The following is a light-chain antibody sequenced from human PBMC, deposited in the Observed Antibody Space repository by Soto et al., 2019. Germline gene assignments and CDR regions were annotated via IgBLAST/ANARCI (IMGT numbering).Light chain of an antibody. V-gene: IGLV2-23*01. J-gene: IGLJ1*01. Sequence: QSVLTQPASVSGSPGQSIAISCTGTSSDVGSYNLVSWYQQHPGKAPKLMIYEDTKRPSGVSDRFSGSKSGNTASLTISGLQAEDEADYYCCSYATSSTYVFGTGTTVTVL. CDR2: EDT. CDR3: CSYATSSTYV. CDR1: SSDVGSYNL.